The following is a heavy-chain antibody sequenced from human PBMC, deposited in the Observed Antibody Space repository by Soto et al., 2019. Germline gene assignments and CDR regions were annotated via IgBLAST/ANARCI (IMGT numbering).Heavy chain of an antibody. V-gene: IGHV4-59*01. CDR2: IYYSGST. CDR3: AAVTANYYYYCMYV. D-gene: IGHD2-21*02. Sequence: QVQLQESGPGLVKPSETLSLTCTVSGCSISSYYWSWLRKRPGKGLEWIGYIYYSGSTNYNPSLKSRVTGSVDTSKNQFALKLSFVTAADTALYYCAAVTANYYYYCMYVWGKGNTVNVSS. CDR1: GCSISSYY. J-gene: IGHJ6*03.